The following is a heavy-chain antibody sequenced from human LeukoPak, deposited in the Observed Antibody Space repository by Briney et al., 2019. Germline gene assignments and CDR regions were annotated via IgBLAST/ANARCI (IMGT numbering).Heavy chain of an antibody. CDR1: GGSISSSSYY. Sequence: PSETLSLTCTVSGGSISSSSYYWGWIRQPPGKGLEWIGSIHYSGSTNYNPSLKSRVTISVDTSKNQFSLKLSSVTAADTAVYYCARSPAYCGGACPVGGAFDIWGQGTIVTVSS. J-gene: IGHJ3*02. CDR2: IHYSGST. V-gene: IGHV4-39*07. D-gene: IGHD2-21*02. CDR3: ARSPAYCGGACPVGGAFDI.